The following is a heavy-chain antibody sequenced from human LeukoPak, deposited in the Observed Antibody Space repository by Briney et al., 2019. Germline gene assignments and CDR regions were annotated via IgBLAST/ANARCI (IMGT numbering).Heavy chain of an antibody. J-gene: IGHJ4*02. D-gene: IGHD3-10*01. Sequence: SQTLSLTCTVSGGSISSGGYCWSWIRHHPGKGLEWIGYIYYSGSTYYDPSLKSRDIISVDTSNTLFSLKLSSVTAADTAVYYCARGVGYYGSGTYYLGVHYSDYWGQGTLVTVSS. CDR2: IYYSGST. V-gene: IGHV4-31*03. CDR1: GGSISSGGYC. CDR3: ARGVGYYGSGTYYLGVHYSDY.